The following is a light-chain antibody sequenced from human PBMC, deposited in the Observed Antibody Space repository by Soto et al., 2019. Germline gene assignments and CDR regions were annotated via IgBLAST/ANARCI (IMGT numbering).Light chain of an antibody. CDR3: SSYTSSSTLV. Sequence: QSALTQPASVSGSPGQSITISCTGTSSDVGAYNYVSWYQQHPGKAPKLMIYDVSNRPSGVSNRFSGSKSGNTASLTISGLQAEDEADYYCSSYTSSSTLVFVGGTKVTVL. V-gene: IGLV2-14*01. CDR2: DVS. J-gene: IGLJ2*01. CDR1: SSDVGAYNY.